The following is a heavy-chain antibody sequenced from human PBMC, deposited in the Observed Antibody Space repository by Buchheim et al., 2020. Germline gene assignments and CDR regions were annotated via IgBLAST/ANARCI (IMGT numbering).Heavy chain of an antibody. D-gene: IGHD5-18*01. V-gene: IGHV3-48*03. J-gene: IGHJ6*02. Sequence: EVQLVESGGGLVQPGGSLRLSCESSGFTFSIYEMNWVRQAPGKGLEWLSYIDSSGSTIYHAGSVKGRFTISRDNVKNSLFLQMNSLRAEDTAVYYCAREGYSYVYGMDVWGQGTT. CDR2: IDSSGSTI. CDR1: GFTFSIYE. CDR3: AREGYSYVYGMDV.